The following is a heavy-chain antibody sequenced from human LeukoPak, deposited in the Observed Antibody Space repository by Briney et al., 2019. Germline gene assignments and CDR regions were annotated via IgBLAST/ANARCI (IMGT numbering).Heavy chain of an antibody. D-gene: IGHD4-17*01. Sequence: GGSLRLSCAASGFTFSNYGMHWVRQAPGKGLEWVAAIWYDGSNKYYGDSVKGRFTISRDNSKNTLYLQMNSLRAEDTAAYYCARAGYGEPHFDFCGQRPVVTDSS. CDR1: GFTFSNYG. CDR3: ARAGYGEPHFDF. V-gene: IGHV3-33*01. J-gene: IGHJ4*02. CDR2: IWYDGSNK.